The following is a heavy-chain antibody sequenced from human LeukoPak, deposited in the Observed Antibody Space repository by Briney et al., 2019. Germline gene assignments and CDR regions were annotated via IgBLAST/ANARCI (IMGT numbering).Heavy chain of an antibody. J-gene: IGHJ4*02. D-gene: IGHD3-3*01. V-gene: IGHV3-9*01. CDR3: ARDRNTDFWSGYYTNYFDY. Sequence: GRSLRLSCAASGFTFDDYAMHWVRQAPGKGLEWVSGISWNSGSIGYADSVKGRFTISRDNAKNSLYLQMNSLRAEDTAVYYCARDRNTDFWSGYYTNYFDYWGQGTLVTVSS. CDR1: GFTFDDYA. CDR2: ISWNSGSI.